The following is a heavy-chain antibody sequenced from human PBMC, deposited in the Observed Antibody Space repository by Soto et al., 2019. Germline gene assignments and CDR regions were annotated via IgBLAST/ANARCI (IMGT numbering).Heavy chain of an antibody. V-gene: IGHV4-4*07. CDR1: GGSISSYY. J-gene: IGHJ6*02. D-gene: IGHD3-9*01. Sequence: SETLSLTCTVSGGSISSYYWSWIRQPAGKGLEWIGRIYTSGSTNYNPSLKSRVTMSVGTSKNQFSLKLSSVTAADTAVYYCARSPERYFDWLPSAANYYYGMDVWGQGTTVTVSS. CDR2: IYTSGST. CDR3: ARSPERYFDWLPSAANYYYGMDV.